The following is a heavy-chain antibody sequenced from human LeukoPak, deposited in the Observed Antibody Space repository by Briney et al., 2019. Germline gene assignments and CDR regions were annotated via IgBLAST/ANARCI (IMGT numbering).Heavy chain of an antibody. CDR3: ARGPMYNY. J-gene: IGHJ4*02. V-gene: IGHV4-4*02. CDR2: MYLSGTT. D-gene: IGHD1-14*01. Sequence: SETLSLTCTVSGDSINSLDLWSWVRQPPGKGLEWIGEMYLSGTTHSNPSVKSRVTISIDKSKNQFFLNLSSVTAADTAVYYCARGPMYNYWGQGTLVTVSS. CDR1: GDSINSLDL.